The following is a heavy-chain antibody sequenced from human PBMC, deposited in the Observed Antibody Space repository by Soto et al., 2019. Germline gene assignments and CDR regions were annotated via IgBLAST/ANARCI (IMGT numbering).Heavy chain of an antibody. CDR3: AKDSKSVSVSAARVYGMDV. CDR1: GFMFSNFA. V-gene: IGHV3-23*01. Sequence: LRLSCAGSGFMFSNFAMTWVRQAPGKGLEWVSTTRSNGEHTYYADSVKGRFTVSRDNSKNTLFLEMSSLRAEDTAIYYCAKDSKSVSVSAARVYGMDVWGQGTTVTVSS. D-gene: IGHD2-2*01. J-gene: IGHJ6*02. CDR2: TRSNGEHT.